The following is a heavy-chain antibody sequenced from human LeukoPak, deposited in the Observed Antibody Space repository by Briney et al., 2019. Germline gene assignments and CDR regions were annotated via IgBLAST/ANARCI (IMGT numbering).Heavy chain of an antibody. J-gene: IGHJ4*02. CDR3: AVRDLASSGWYVDY. Sequence: GASVKVSCKASGYTFTSYGISWVRQAPGQGLEWMGWISAYNGNTNYAQKLQGRVTMTTDTSTSTAYTELRSLRSDDTAVYYCAVRDLASSGWYVDYWGQGTLVTVSS. CDR2: ISAYNGNT. CDR1: GYTFTSYG. V-gene: IGHV1-18*01. D-gene: IGHD6-19*01.